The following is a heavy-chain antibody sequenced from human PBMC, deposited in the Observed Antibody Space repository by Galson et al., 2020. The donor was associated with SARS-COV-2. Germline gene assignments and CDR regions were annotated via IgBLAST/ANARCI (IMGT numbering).Heavy chain of an antibody. Sequence: SETLSLTCTVSGGSISSGSYYWSWIRQPAGKGLEWIGRIYTSGSTNYNPSLKSRVTISVDTSKNQFSLKLSSVTAADTAVYYCARVASGLRFLRGGYYYYYMDVWGKGTTVTVSS. CDR3: ARVASGLRFLRGGYYYYYMDV. D-gene: IGHD3-3*01. J-gene: IGHJ6*03. V-gene: IGHV4-61*02. CDR1: GGSISSGSYY. CDR2: IYTSGST.